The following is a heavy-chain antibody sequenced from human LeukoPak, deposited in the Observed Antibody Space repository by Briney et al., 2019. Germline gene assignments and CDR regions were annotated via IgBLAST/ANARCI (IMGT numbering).Heavy chain of an antibody. Sequence: SETLSLTCTVSGGSIRSSYYYWGWIRQPPGKGLEWIGEINHSGSTNYNPSLKSRVTISVDTSKNQFSLKLSSMTAADTAVYYCAILWFGELPSDYWGQGTLVTVSS. CDR1: GGSIRSSYYY. V-gene: IGHV4-39*07. CDR3: AILWFGELPSDY. CDR2: INHSGST. D-gene: IGHD3-10*01. J-gene: IGHJ4*02.